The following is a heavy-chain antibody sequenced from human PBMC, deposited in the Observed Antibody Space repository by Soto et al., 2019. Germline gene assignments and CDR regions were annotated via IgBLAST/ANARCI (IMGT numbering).Heavy chain of an antibody. D-gene: IGHD7-27*01. CDR1: GYTFTSYY. Sequence: ASVKVSCKASGYTFTSYYMHLVRQAPGQGLEWMGIINPSGGSTSYAQKFQGRVTMTRDTSTSTVYMELSSLRSEDTAVYYCARESLWGPFEYWGQGTLVTVSS. CDR2: INPSGGST. V-gene: IGHV1-46*01. CDR3: ARESLWGPFEY. J-gene: IGHJ4*02.